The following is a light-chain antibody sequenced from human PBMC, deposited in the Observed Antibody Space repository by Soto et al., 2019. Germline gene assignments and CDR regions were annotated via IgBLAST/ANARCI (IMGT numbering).Light chain of an antibody. Sequence: QSVLTQPPSVSAAPGQKVTISCSGTRTNIGNNYVSWYQQLPGTAPKVISYDNNQRPSGIPDRFSGSKSGTSATLAITGLQTGDEADYYCGTWDSSLSAWVFGGGTKLTVL. J-gene: IGLJ3*02. CDR3: GTWDSSLSAWV. CDR1: RTNIGNNY. CDR2: DNN. V-gene: IGLV1-51*01.